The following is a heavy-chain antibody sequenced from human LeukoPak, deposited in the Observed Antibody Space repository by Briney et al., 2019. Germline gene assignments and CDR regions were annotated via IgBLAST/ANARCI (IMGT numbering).Heavy chain of an antibody. D-gene: IGHD3-10*01. CDR3: ARDLGSIVDY. J-gene: IGHJ4*02. Sequence: GGSLRLSCAASKFTFSSYSMNWVRQAPGKGLEWASSISSSSSYIYYADSVKGRFTISRDNAKNSLYLQMNSLRAEDTAVYYCARDLGSIVDYWGQGTLVTVSS. V-gene: IGHV3-21*01. CDR1: KFTFSSYS. CDR2: ISSSSSYI.